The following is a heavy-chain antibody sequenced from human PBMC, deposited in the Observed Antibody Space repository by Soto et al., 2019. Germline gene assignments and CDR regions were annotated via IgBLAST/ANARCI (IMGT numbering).Heavy chain of an antibody. CDR1: GFTSSNYA. CDR3: AKAGYGDDFDY. J-gene: IGHJ4*02. CDR2: ISGGGGST. D-gene: IGHD4-17*01. V-gene: IGHV3-23*01. Sequence: SKRLSNAAAGFTSSNYAMRRVRNAPGKGMEGVSAISGGGGSTSYADSVKGRFTISRDNSKNTLYLQMNSLRDEDTALYYSAKAGYGDDFDYWGQGTLVTVSS.